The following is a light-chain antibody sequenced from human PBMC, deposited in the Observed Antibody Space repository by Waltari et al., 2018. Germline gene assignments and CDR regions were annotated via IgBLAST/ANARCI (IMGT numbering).Light chain of an antibody. Sequence: TVVTQSPATLSVSPGERATLSCRTSQTIGFSLAWYQQKPGQAPRLLIYHASTRATGIPDRFSGSGSESDFTLTTSSLQSEDVAVYYCQQYNNWPPGTFGQGTKVEI. CDR1: QTIGFS. CDR3: QQYNNWPPGT. CDR2: HAS. V-gene: IGKV3-15*01. J-gene: IGKJ1*01.